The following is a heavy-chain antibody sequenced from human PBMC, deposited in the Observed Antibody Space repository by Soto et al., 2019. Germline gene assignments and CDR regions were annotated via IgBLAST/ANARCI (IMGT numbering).Heavy chain of an antibody. CDR3: ARHLRFLEWHFDH. Sequence: ASVKVSCKASGGTFSSYAISWVRQAPGQGLEWMGGIIPIFGTANYAQKFQGRVTITADKSTSTAYMELSSLRSEDTAVYYCARHLRFLEWHFDHWGQGTLVTVSS. D-gene: IGHD3-3*01. CDR2: IIPIFGTA. J-gene: IGHJ4*02. V-gene: IGHV1-69*06. CDR1: GGTFSSYA.